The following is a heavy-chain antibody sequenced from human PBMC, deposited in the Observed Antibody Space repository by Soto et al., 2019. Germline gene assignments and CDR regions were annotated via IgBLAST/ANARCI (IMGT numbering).Heavy chain of an antibody. CDR1: GYTFTSYA. CDR3: ARSIVVETAADY. J-gene: IGHJ4*02. CDR2: INAGNGNT. Sequence: QVQLVQSGAEVKKPGASVKVSCKASGYTFTSYAMHWVRQAPGQRLEWMGWINAGNGNTKYSQKLQGRVTITRDTSASTAYMERSSLRSEDKAVYYCARSIVVETAADYWGQGTLVTVSS. V-gene: IGHV1-3*01. D-gene: IGHD2-21*02.